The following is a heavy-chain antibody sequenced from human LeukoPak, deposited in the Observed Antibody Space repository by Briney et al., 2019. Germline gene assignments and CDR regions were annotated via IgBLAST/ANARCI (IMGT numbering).Heavy chain of an antibody. CDR1: GFTFSSYA. J-gene: IGHJ4*02. CDR3: ARETPERYRGSYFDY. CDR2: ISYDGSNK. Sequence: GGSLRLSCAASGFTFSSYAMHWVRQAPGKGLEWVAVISYDGSNKYYADSVKGRFTISRDNSENTLYLQMNSLRAEDTAVYYCARETPERYRGSYFDYWGQGTLVTVSS. V-gene: IGHV3-30-3*01. D-gene: IGHD5-12*01.